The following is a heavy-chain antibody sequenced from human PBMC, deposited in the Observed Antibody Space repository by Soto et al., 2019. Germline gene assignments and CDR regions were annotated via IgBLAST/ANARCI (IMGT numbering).Heavy chain of an antibody. J-gene: IGHJ6*02. CDR1: GYTFTSYG. CDR2: ISAYNGNT. Sequence: QVQLVQSGAEVMKPGASVKVSCKTSGYTFTSYGISWVRQAPGQGLEWMGWISAYNGNTNYAQKLQGRVTMTTDTXXXXXXXXXXXXXXXXXXXXXXXXXXXXXXXXXXXXXXXGMDVWGQVTTVTVSS. CDR3: XXXXXXXXXXXXXXXXXGMDV. V-gene: IGHV1-18*01.